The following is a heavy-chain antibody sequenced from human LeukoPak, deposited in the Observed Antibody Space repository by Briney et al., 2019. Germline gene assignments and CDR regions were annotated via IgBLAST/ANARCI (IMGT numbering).Heavy chain of an antibody. CDR2: ISGSGGST. V-gene: IGHV3-23*01. D-gene: IGHD3-10*01. CDR1: GFTFAGYA. J-gene: IGHJ4*02. CDR3: ARTLVRGPHDY. Sequence: GGSLRLSCAASGFTFAGYAMTWVRQAPGKGLEWVSLISGSGGSTYYADVVKGRFTISRDNAKNSLYLQMNSLRAEDTAVYYCARTLVRGPHDYWGQGTLVTVSS.